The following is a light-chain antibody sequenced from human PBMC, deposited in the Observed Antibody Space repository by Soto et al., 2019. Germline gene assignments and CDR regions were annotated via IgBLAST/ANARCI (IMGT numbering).Light chain of an antibody. J-gene: IGKJ2*01. CDR3: QQYSNWPYT. V-gene: IGKV3-15*01. CDR1: QSVSIN. CDR2: GAS. Sequence: EIVMTQSPATLSVSPGERATLSCRASQSVSINLAWYQQKPGQAPRLLIYGASTRATGIPARFSGSGSGTEFTLTISSLQSEDFAVYYCQQYSNWPYTFGQGTKLEIK.